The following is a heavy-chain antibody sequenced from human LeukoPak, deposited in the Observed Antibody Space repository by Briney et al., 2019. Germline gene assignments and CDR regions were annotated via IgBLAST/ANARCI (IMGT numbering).Heavy chain of an antibody. Sequence: SETLSLTCTVSGGSISSSSYYWGWIRQPPGKGLEWIGEINHSGSTNYNPSLKSRVTISVDTSKNQFSLKLSSVTAADTAVYYCARGFHYYDSSGGVNWFDPWGQGTLVTVSS. D-gene: IGHD3-22*01. CDR2: INHSGST. CDR3: ARGFHYYDSSGGVNWFDP. CDR1: GGSISSSSYY. V-gene: IGHV4-39*07. J-gene: IGHJ5*02.